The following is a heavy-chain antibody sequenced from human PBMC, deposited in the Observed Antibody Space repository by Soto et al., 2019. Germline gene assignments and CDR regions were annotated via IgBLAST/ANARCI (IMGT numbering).Heavy chain of an antibody. D-gene: IGHD2-2*01. CDR1: GFSLNTSGMC. Sequence: SGPTLVNPTQTLTLTCTFSGFSLNTSGMCVSWIRQPPGKALEWLALIDWEDDKYYSTSLKTRLTISKDTSKNQVVLTMTNMDPVDTATYYCARILTTTTSCYGDSKWFDPWGQGTLVTVSS. CDR3: ARILTTTTSCYGDSKWFDP. CDR2: IDWEDDK. V-gene: IGHV2-70*01. J-gene: IGHJ5*02.